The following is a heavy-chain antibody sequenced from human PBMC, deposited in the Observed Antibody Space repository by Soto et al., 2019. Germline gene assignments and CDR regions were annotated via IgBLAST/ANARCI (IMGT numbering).Heavy chain of an antibody. V-gene: IGHV2-5*02. CDR2: IYWDDSK. D-gene: IGHD1-26*01. Sequence: QITLKESGPALVKPTQTLTLTCTFSGFSLTTDRVGVGWIRQPPGEALEWLAGIYWDDSKTYRPSLESRLTITKDNSKNQVALTTTNMDSLDTATYYCAHAYGGRSLYWGQGTLVTVSS. CDR3: AHAYGGRSLY. CDR1: GFSLTTDRVG. J-gene: IGHJ4*02.